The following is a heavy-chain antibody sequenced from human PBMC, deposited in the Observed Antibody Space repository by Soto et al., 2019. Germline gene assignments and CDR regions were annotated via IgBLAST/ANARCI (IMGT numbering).Heavy chain of an antibody. Sequence: QVQLVESGGGLGKPGGSLRLSCAASGFTFSDYYMSWIRQAPGKGREWVSYISSSGSTIYYADSVKGRLTISRDNANHSLYLQMNSLRAEDTAVYYCARDVVQWLVRRHDAFDLWGQGTMGPVSS. CDR3: ARDVVQWLVRRHDAFDL. CDR2: ISSSGSTI. V-gene: IGHV3-11*01. D-gene: IGHD6-19*01. J-gene: IGHJ3*01. CDR1: GFTFSDYY.